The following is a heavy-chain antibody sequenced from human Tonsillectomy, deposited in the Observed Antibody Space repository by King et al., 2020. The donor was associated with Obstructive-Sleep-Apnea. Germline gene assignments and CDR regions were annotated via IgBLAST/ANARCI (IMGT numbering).Heavy chain of an antibody. CDR1: GDSVTSGGYY. V-gene: IGHV4-31*03. J-gene: IGHJ5*02. CDR2: IYYSGNT. D-gene: IGHD2-15*01. Sequence: VQLVESGPGLVKPSQTLSLTCSVSGDSVTSGGYYWGWVRQLPGKGLEYLAYIYYSGNTYYNPSLKSRLAISLDTSKNQVSLSLNSVTAADTAVYYCARVLYCSAGGCSSSEPWFDPWGQGTLVTVSS. CDR3: ARVLYCSAGGCSSSEPWFDP.